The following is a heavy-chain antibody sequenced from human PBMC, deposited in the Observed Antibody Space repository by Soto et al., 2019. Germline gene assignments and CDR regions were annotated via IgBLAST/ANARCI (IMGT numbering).Heavy chain of an antibody. J-gene: IGHJ5*02. CDR1: GFSFSDYF. V-gene: IGHV1-46*04. CDR2: INPSGDSR. CDR3: GRDHGHNYGTPAVSSWFHP. D-gene: IGHD4-17*01. Sequence: QAQLVQSGAEVKKPGASVKVSCKASGFSFSDYFMHWVRQAPGQGLEWIGIINPSGDSRNYAKKLQDRVTITMDTSTSTVYMYLSSLIDEDTAVHYCGRDHGHNYGTPAVSSWFHPWGQGTPVTFAS.